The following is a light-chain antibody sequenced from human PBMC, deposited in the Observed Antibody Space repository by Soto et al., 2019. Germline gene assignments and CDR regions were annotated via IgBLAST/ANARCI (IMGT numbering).Light chain of an antibody. CDR2: GNS. Sequence: QSVLTQPPSVSGAPGQRVTISCTGSSSNIGAGYDEHWYQQLPGTAPKLLIYGNSNRTAGVPNRFSGSKSGTSASLAITGLQAEDEAYYYCQSYDSSLSVVFGGGTNLTVL. CDR3: QSYDSSLSVV. V-gene: IGLV1-40*01. CDR1: SSNIGAGYD. J-gene: IGLJ2*01.